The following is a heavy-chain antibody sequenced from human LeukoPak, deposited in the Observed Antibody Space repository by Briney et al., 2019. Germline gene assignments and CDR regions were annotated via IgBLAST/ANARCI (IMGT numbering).Heavy chain of an antibody. V-gene: IGHV4-34*01. CDR3: ARGEGLYSGSHWGGY. J-gene: IGHJ4*01. CDR2: INHSGST. D-gene: IGHD1-26*01. CDR1: GGSFSGYY. Sequence: SETLSLTCAVYGGSFSGYYWSWIRQPPGKGLEWIGEINHSGSTNYNPSLKSRVTISVDTSKNQFSLKLSSVTAADTAVYYCARGEGLYSGSHWGGYWGQATLVTVSS.